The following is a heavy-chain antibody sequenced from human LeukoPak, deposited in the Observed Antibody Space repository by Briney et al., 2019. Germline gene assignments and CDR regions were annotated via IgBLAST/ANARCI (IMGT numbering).Heavy chain of an antibody. CDR1: GGTFSSYA. CDR3: ARIAAPGNRRLNF. Sequence: ASVTVSCKASGGTFSSYAISWVRQAPGQGLEWMGGIIPIFGTANYAQNFQGRVTITTDESTSTAYMELTSLTSEDTAVYFCARIAAPGNRRLNFWGQGTLVTVSS. D-gene: IGHD6-13*01. CDR2: IIPIFGTA. V-gene: IGHV1-69*05. J-gene: IGHJ4*02.